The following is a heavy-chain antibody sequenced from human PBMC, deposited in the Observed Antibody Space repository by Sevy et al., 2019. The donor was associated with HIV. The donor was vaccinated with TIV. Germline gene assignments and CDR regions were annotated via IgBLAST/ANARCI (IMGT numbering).Heavy chain of an antibody. V-gene: IGHV3-23*01. J-gene: IGHJ4*02. CDR3: AKQPVAVAAAYYFDY. CDR2: ISGSGGST. D-gene: IGHD6-19*01. Sequence: GGSLRLSCAASGFTFSSYAMSWVRQAPGKGLEWVSAISGSGGSTYYEDSVKGQFTISRDNSKNTLYLQMNSLRAEDTAVYYCAKQPVAVAAAYYFDYWGQGTLVTVSS. CDR1: GFTFSSYA.